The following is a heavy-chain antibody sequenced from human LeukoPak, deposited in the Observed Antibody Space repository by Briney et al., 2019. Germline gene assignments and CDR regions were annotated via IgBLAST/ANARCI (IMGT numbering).Heavy chain of an antibody. CDR1: GFTFSSYA. V-gene: IGHV3-23*01. J-gene: IGHJ4*02. CDR2: ISGSGGST. Sequence: PGGSLRLSCAGSGFTFSSYAMSWVRQAPGKGLEWVSAISGSGGSTYYADSVKGRFTISRDNSKNTLYLQMNSLRAEDTAVYYCAKVPDIVVVIAIHWGQGTLVTVSS. D-gene: IGHD2-21*01. CDR3: AKVPDIVVVIAIH.